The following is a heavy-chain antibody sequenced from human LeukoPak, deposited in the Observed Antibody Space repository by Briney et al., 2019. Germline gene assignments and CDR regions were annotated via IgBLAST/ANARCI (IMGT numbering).Heavy chain of an antibody. CDR1: GFTFTTYT. CDR3: AKAPREALDY. Sequence: GGSLRLSCAASGFTFTTYTMDWVRQAPGKGLEWVSSISGSSSYIYYADSVKGRFTISRDNSKNTLYLQMNSLRAEDTAVYYCAKAPREALDYWGQGTLVTVSS. J-gene: IGHJ4*02. CDR2: ISGSSSYI. V-gene: IGHV3-21*01.